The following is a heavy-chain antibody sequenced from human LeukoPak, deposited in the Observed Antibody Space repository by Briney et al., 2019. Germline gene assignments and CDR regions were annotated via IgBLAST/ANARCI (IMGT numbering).Heavy chain of an antibody. D-gene: IGHD3-9*01. Sequence: ASVKVSCKVSGYTLTELSMHWVRQAPGKGLEWMGGFDPEDGETIYAQKFQGRVTMTEDTSTDTAYMELSSLRSEDTAVYYCATDRLRYFDWSFDYWGQGTLVTVSS. CDR2: FDPEDGET. V-gene: IGHV1-24*01. J-gene: IGHJ4*02. CDR3: ATDRLRYFDWSFDY. CDR1: GYTLTELS.